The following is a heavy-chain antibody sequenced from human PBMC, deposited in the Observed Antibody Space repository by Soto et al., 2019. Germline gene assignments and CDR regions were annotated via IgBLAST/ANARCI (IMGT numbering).Heavy chain of an antibody. CDR1: GFSFSTYA. CDR3: AKHSEYQLLSWLDP. CDR2: ISAGGGNT. Sequence: EVQLLESGGGLVQPGGSLRLSCAASGFSFSTYAMSWVRQAPGKGLEWVSGISAGGGNTYYADSVRGRFTISRDNSKNTVYLQISCLRAEDTALYYCAKHSEYQLLSWLDPWGLGTLVTVSS. D-gene: IGHD2-2*01. J-gene: IGHJ5*02. V-gene: IGHV3-23*01.